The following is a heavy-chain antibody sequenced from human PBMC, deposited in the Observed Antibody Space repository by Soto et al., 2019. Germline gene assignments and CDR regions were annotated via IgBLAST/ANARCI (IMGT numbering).Heavy chain of an antibody. CDR1: GYTFTGYY. CDR3: ARGYKRGPHYGMDV. V-gene: IGHV1-2*04. Sequence: ASVKVSCKASGYTFTGYYMHWVRQAPGQGLEWMGWINPNSGGTNYAQKFQGWVTMTRDTSISTAYMELSRLRSDDTAVYYCARGYKRGPHYGMDVWDQGTTVTVSS. J-gene: IGHJ6*02. D-gene: IGHD1-1*01. CDR2: INPNSGGT.